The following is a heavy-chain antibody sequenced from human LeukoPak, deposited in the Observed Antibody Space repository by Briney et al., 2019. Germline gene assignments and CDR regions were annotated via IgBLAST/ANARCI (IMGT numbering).Heavy chain of an antibody. V-gene: IGHV3-21*01. J-gene: IGHJ4*02. CDR1: GFTFSSYS. CDR3: ARDLANYYGSGSYQGGDY. CDR2: ISSSSSYI. D-gene: IGHD3-10*01. Sequence: PGGSLRLSCAASGFTFSSYSMNWVRQAPGKGLEWVSSISSSSSYIYYADSVKGRFTISRDNAKNSLYLQMNSLRAEDTAVYYCARDLANYYGSGSYQGGDYWGQGTLVTVSS.